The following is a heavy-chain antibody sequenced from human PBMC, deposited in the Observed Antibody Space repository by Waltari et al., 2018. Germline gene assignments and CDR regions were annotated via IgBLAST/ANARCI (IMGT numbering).Heavy chain of an antibody. Sequence: EVQLVESGGGLVKPGGSLRLSCAASGFTFSSSSMHWVRQAPGKGVELFSSISSSSSYFSYADSVKGRFTISRDNAKNSLYLQMNSLRAEDTAVDYCAREKRVARGMDVWGQGTTVTVSS. CDR1: GFTFSSSS. D-gene: IGHD2-15*01. CDR3: AREKRVARGMDV. CDR2: ISSSSSYF. V-gene: IGHV3-21*01. J-gene: IGHJ6*02.